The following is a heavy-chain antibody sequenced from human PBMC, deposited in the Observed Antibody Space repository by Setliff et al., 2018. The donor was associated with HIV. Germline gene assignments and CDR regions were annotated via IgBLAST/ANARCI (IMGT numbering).Heavy chain of an antibody. J-gene: IGHJ6*02. CDR3: GASQDSYSYLGYYYSGVNV. D-gene: IGHD3-16*01. V-gene: IGHV1-69*10. CDR2: ILPFLGMG. CDR1: GGTFRTSV. Sequence: SVKVSCKTSGGTFRTSVISWVRQAPGQGLEWVGGILPFLGMGDFAQKFQGRVTITADESTSTAYMELSSLRSDDTAVYCCGASQDSYSYLGYYYSGVNVWGQGTTVTVSS.